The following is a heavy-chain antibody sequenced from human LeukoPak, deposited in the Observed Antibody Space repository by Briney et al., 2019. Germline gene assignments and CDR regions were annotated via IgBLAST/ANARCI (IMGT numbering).Heavy chain of an antibody. V-gene: IGHV4-59*08. CDR2: IYYTGST. J-gene: IGHJ4*02. CDR1: GGSISSLY. Sequence: SETLSLTCSVSGGSISSLYWSWIRQPPGKGLEWIGYIYYTGSTNYNPSLKSRVTMFVDMSKNQFSLRLSSVAAADTAVYYCARHRAYSSSSPFDYWGQGTLVIVSS. CDR3: ARHRAYSSSSPFDY. D-gene: IGHD6-6*01.